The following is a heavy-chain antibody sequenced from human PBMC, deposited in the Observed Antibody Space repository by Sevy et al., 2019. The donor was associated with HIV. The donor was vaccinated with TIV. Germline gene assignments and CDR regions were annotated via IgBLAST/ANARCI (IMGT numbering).Heavy chain of an antibody. V-gene: IGHV3-30-3*01. J-gene: IGHJ3*02. CDR2: ISDDGSRK. CDR3: ARDRWRFLEWLRVAFDI. Sequence: GGSLRISCTASGFSFSGYAMHWVRQAPGKGLEWVVGISDDGSRKYYVDSVKDRFTISRDNSENTLYLEMNSLRSEDTAIYYCARDRWRFLEWLRVAFDIWGQGTMVTVSS. D-gene: IGHD3-3*01. CDR1: GFSFSGYA.